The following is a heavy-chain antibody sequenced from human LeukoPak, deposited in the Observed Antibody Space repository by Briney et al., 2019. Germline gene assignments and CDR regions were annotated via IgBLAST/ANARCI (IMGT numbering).Heavy chain of an antibody. CDR2: INSDGSST. V-gene: IGHV3-74*01. Sequence: PGGSLRLSCAASGFTFSSYWMDLVRQAPGKGLVWVSRINSDGSSTSYAHSVKGRFTISRDSAKNTLYLQMNSLRAEDTAVYYCARDYYYDSSGYYDYWGQGTLVTVSS. D-gene: IGHD3-22*01. CDR3: ARDYYYDSSGYYDY. CDR1: GFTFSSYW. J-gene: IGHJ4*02.